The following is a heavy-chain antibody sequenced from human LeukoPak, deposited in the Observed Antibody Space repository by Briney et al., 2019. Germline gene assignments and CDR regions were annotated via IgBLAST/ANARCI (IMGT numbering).Heavy chain of an antibody. Sequence: SETLSLTCAVYGGSFSVYYWSWIRQPPGKGLEWIGEISHSGSTNFNPSLKSRVTMSLDTSKNQFSLKLTSVTAADTAMYYCARQREYSSSALAGFDPWGGGNLVTVSS. CDR3: ARQREYSSSALAGFDP. J-gene: IGHJ5*02. CDR1: GGSFSVYY. V-gene: IGHV4-34*01. D-gene: IGHD6-6*01. CDR2: ISHSGST.